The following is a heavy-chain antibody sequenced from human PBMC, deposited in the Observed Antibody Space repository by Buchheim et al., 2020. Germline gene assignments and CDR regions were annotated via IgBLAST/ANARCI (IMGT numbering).Heavy chain of an antibody. CDR1: GVSISSTSY. CDR2: IHHTGST. CDR3: ARPFRSGYWPIDS. J-gene: IGHJ4*02. V-gene: IGHV4-4*02. D-gene: IGHD3-3*01. Sequence: QVQLQESGPGLAKPSGTLSLTCAVSGVSISSTSYWSWVRQPPGKGLEWIGEIHHTGSTNYNPSLQSRVTISIDKSKNHYSLKVTSVTAADTAVYYCARPFRSGYWPIDSWGQGTL.